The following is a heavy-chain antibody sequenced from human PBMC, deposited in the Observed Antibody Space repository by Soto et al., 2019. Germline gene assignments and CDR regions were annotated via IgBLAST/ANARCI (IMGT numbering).Heavy chain of an antibody. CDR2: IYYTGNT. J-gene: IGHJ4*02. V-gene: IGHV4-28*03. CDR1: GYSISSSNW. Sequence: ASETLSLTCAVSGYSISSSNWWGWIRQPPGKGLEWIGDIYYTGNTNYNPSLKSRVTISLDTSKSQFSLKLRSVTAADTAVYFCARVPHGYYFDSSLEYYFDHWGPGTLVTVSS. D-gene: IGHD3-22*01. CDR3: ARVPHGYYFDSSLEYYFDH.